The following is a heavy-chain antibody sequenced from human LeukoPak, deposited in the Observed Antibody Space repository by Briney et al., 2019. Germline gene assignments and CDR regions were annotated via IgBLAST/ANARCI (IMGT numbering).Heavy chain of an antibody. Sequence: GGTLRLSCAASGFTFSSYGMSWVRQAPGKGLEWVSAISGSGGSTYYADSVKGRFTISRDNSKNTLYLQMNSLRAEDTAVYYCAKSHPEHIVVVTAFDYWGQGTLVTVSS. V-gene: IGHV3-23*01. D-gene: IGHD2-21*02. J-gene: IGHJ4*02. CDR2: ISGSGGST. CDR1: GFTFSSYG. CDR3: AKSHPEHIVVVTAFDY.